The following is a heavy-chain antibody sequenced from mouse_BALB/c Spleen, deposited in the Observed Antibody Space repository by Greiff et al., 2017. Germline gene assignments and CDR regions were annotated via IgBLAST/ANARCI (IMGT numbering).Heavy chain of an antibody. Sequence: QVQLKQSGPELVKPGASVKMSCKASGYTFTDYVISWVKQRTGQGLEWIGEIYPGSGSTYYNEKFKGKATFTADTSSNTAYMQLSSLTSEDSAVYYCARSPHYYGSSYEAYWGQGTLVTVSA. CDR2: IYPGSGST. J-gene: IGHJ3*01. V-gene: IGHV1-77*01. CDR1: GYTFTDYV. D-gene: IGHD1-1*01. CDR3: ARSPHYYGSSYEAY.